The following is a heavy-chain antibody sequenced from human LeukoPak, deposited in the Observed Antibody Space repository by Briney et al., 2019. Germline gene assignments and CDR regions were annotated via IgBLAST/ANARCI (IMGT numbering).Heavy chain of an antibody. CDR3: ASIYYYDSAPFDP. D-gene: IGHD3-22*01. CDR1: GGSFSGYY. J-gene: IGHJ5*02. V-gene: IGHV4-59*08. Sequence: SETLSLTCVVYGGSFSGYYWSWIRQPPGKGLEWIGYIYYSGSTNYNPSLKSRVTISVDTSKNQFSLKLSSVTAADTAVYYCASIYYYDSAPFDPWGQGTLVTVSS. CDR2: IYYSGST.